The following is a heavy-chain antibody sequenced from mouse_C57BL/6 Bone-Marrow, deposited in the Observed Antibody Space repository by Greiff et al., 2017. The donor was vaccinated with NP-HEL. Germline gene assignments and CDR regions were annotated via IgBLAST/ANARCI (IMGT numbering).Heavy chain of an antibody. J-gene: IGHJ2*01. D-gene: IGHD1-1*01. CDR1: GYAFTNYL. V-gene: IGHV1-54*01. CDR2: INPGSGGT. CDR3: ARSPFITTVVGDY. Sequence: QVQLQQSGAELVRPGTSVKVSCKASGYAFTNYLIEWVKQRPGQGLEWIGVINPGSGGTNYNEKFKGKATLTADKSSSTAYMQLSSLTSEDSAVYFCARSPFITTVVGDYWGQGTTLTFSS.